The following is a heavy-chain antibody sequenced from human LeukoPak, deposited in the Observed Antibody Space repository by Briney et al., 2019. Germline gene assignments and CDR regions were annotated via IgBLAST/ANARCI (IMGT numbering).Heavy chain of an antibody. J-gene: IGHJ4*02. V-gene: IGHV1-2*02. D-gene: IGHD6-19*01. CDR1: GYTFSDYY. CDR3: SRGAPTIAMTGTGLDH. Sequence: GASVKVSCKASGYTFSDYYMHWVRQAPGQGLEWMGWVNPNSGGTNYAQKFQGRFTMTRDTSINTAYMEVSGLRSDDTAVYYCSRGAPTIAMTGTGLDHWGQGTLVAVSS. CDR2: VNPNSGGT.